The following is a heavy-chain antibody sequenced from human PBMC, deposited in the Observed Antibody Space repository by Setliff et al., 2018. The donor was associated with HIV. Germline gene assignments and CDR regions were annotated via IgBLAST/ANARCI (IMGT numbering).Heavy chain of an antibody. Sequence: ASVMVSCKASGYTFTSYGISWVRQAPGQGLEWMGWTSAYNGNTNYAQKLQGRVTMTTDTSTSTAYMELRSLRSDDTAVYYCARVRLIFTMIVVVSGAFDIWGQGTMVTVSS. CDR1: GYTFTSYG. D-gene: IGHD3-22*01. V-gene: IGHV1-18*01. CDR3: ARVRLIFTMIVVVSGAFDI. J-gene: IGHJ3*02. CDR2: TSAYNGNT.